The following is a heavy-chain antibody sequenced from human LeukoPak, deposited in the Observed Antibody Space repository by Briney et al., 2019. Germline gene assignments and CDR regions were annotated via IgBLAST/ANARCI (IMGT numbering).Heavy chain of an antibody. CDR2: INHSGST. CDR1: GGSFSGYY. D-gene: IGHD6-13*01. V-gene: IGHV4-34*01. J-gene: IGHJ5*02. Sequence: SETLSLTCAVYGGSFSGYYWSWIRQPPGKGLEWIGEINHSGSTNYNPSLKSRVTISVDTSKNQFSLKLSSVTAADTAVYYCARRYSSSRFDPWGQGTLVTVSS. CDR3: ARRYSSSRFDP.